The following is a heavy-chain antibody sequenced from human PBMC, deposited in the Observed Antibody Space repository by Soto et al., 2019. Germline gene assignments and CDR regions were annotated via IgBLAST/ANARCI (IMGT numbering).Heavy chain of an antibody. Sequence: GGSLRLSCAASGFTFSTYAMHWVRQAPGQGLEWVAVISYDGKKTYYRDSVKGRFTISRDNSKSTLYLQMNSLRAEDTAVYSRARASIPVAGYYYYGMDVWGQGTAVTVSS. J-gene: IGHJ6*02. CDR3: ARASIPVAGYYYYGMDV. CDR1: GFTFSTYA. CDR2: ISYDGKKT. D-gene: IGHD6-19*01. V-gene: IGHV3-30*04.